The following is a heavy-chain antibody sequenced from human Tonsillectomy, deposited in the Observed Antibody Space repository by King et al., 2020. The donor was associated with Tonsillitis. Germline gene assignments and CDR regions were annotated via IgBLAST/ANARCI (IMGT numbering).Heavy chain of an antibody. CDR1: GYSFTNYW. V-gene: IGHV5-51*01. Sequence: VQLVESGAEVKKPGESLKISCKGSGYSFTNYWIGWVRQMPGKGLERMGIIYPGDSDTRYSPSFQGQVTISADKSISTAHLQWSSLKASDTAMYYCARSESGYVDAFDMLGHGTMVTVSS. D-gene: IGHD5-12*01. CDR2: IYPGDSDT. CDR3: ARSESGYVDAFDM. J-gene: IGHJ3*02.